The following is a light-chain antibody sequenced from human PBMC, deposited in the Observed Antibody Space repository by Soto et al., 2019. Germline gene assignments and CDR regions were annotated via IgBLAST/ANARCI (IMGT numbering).Light chain of an antibody. CDR3: QQSYITPLT. J-gene: IGKJ4*01. CDR1: QSISSY. CDR2: SAS. Sequence: DLHMTQSPSSLSASVGDRVTITCRASQSISSYLNWYQHRSGKAPKLLVYSASSLQSGVPSRFSGNGSGTDFTLTIRSLQPEDFATYYCQQSYITPLTFGGGTKVDIK. V-gene: IGKV1-39*01.